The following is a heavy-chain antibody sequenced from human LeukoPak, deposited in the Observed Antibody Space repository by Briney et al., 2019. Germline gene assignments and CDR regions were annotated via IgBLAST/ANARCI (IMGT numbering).Heavy chain of an antibody. Sequence: PGGSLRLSCAASGFTFSDYYMSWIRQAPGKGLEWVSYISSSGSTIYYADSVKGRFTISRDNAKNSLYLQMNSLRAEDTAVYYCASSSGYYLVYFDYWGQGTLVTVSS. CDR3: ASSSGYYLVYFDY. J-gene: IGHJ4*02. CDR1: GFTFSDYY. CDR2: ISSSGSTI. V-gene: IGHV3-11*04. D-gene: IGHD3-22*01.